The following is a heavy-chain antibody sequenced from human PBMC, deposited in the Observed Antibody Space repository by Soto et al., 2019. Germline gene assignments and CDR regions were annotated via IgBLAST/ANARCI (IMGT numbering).Heavy chain of an antibody. D-gene: IGHD6-19*01. CDR2: IYYIGST. J-gene: IGHJ4*01. Sequence: PSETLSLTCTVSGGSISSYYRNWILQPPGKGLEWIGFIYYIGSTSYNPSLKSRVTISVHTSKNQFSPKLSSVTAADTAVFYCAGFPAYSSDVFVYWGQGTLVNVSS. CDR1: GGSISSYY. CDR3: AGFPAYSSDVFVY. V-gene: IGHV4-59*01.